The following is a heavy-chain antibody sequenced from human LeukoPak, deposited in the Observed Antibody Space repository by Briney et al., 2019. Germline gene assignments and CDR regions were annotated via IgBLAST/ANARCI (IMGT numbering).Heavy chain of an antibody. CDR3: ARHPPVPAAVRSRGPSPAFDP. CDR2: IYYSGST. J-gene: IGHJ5*02. V-gene: IGHV4-39*01. Sequence: SETLSLTCSVSAVSISSSSYFWGWIRQPPGKGLEWIGSIYYSGSTYYNQSLKSRATISVVTSTNQYSQQQSSVTAADTAVYYCARHPPVPAAVRSRGPSPAFDPWGQGTLVTVSS. CDR1: AVSISSSSYF. D-gene: IGHD2-2*01.